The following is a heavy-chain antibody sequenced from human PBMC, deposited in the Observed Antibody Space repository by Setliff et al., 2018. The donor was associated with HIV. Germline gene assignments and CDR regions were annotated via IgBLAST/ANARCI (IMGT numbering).Heavy chain of an antibody. D-gene: IGHD2-2*01. CDR1: GGSISSGDHY. V-gene: IGHV4-31*03. CDR2: IYYSGST. J-gene: IGHJ4*02. Sequence: PSETLSLTCTVSGGSISSGDHYWSWIRQHPGKGLEWIGYIYYSGSTNYNPSLKSRVTISLDTSKDQFSLKLSSVTAADTAVYYCARGNQLLLFDYWGQGTLVTVSS. CDR3: ARGNQLLLFDY.